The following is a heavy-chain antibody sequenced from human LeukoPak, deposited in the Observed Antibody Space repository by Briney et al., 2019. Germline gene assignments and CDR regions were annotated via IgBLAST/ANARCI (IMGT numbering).Heavy chain of an antibody. J-gene: IGHJ4*02. CDR3: ATKTNGRHYDY. Sequence: GGSLRLSCTASGLTFSTSGFNWVRQAPGKGLEWVASIGPTGSDRYHADSIKGRFTISRDNANNFLYLQMNSLRAEDTAVYYCATKTNGRHYDYWGQGTLLTVSS. CDR1: GLTFSTSG. V-gene: IGHV3-21*06. CDR2: IGPTGSDR. D-gene: IGHD1-14*01.